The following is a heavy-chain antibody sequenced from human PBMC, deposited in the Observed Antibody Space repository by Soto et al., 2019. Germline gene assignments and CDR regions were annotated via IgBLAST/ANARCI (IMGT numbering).Heavy chain of an antibody. CDR2: ITSSSTYI. CDR1: GFTFRAYS. J-gene: IGHJ4*02. V-gene: IGHV3-21*06. Sequence: GGSLRLSCVASGFTFRAYSMSWVRQAPGQGLEWVSSITSSSTYIYYTRSVEGRFTISRDDAKNSLHLQMNSLRAEDTAVYYCARDLLEGYGHARQPDYWGQGTLVTVSS. D-gene: IGHD5-18*01. CDR3: ARDLLEGYGHARQPDY.